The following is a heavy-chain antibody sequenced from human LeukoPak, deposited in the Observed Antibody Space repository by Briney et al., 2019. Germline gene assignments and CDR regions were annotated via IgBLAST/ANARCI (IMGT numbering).Heavy chain of an antibody. Sequence: PGGSLRLSCAASGFTFDDYGMSWVRQAPGKGLEWVSGINWNGGSTGYADSVKGRFTISRDNAKNSLYLQMNSLRAEDTALYYCARDPSDGYSSSWYAYWGQGTLVTVSS. CDR3: ARDPSDGYSSSWYAY. J-gene: IGHJ4*02. V-gene: IGHV3-20*04. CDR1: GFTFDDYG. D-gene: IGHD6-13*01. CDR2: INWNGGST.